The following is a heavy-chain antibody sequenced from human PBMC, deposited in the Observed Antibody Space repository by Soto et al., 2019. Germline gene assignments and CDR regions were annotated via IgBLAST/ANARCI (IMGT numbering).Heavy chain of an antibody. CDR2: FSGSGGDT. J-gene: IGHJ4*02. Sequence: GGALRLSCAASGFTFSSYAMSWVRQTPGKGLEWVSLFSGSGGDTYYAGSVKGRLTISRDNSKNTLYLQMNSLGAEDTAVYYCAAGTNSDWYTYWGQGTLVTVSS. CDR1: GFTFSSYA. V-gene: IGHV3-23*01. D-gene: IGHD1-1*01. CDR3: AAGTNSDWYTY.